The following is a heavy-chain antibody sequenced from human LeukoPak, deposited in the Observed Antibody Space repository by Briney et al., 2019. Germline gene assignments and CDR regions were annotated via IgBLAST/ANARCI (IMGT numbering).Heavy chain of an antibody. J-gene: IGHJ4*02. CDR2: IGSSGSDI. CDR3: ARDGDYDWNYRSGFDY. D-gene: IGHD1-7*01. Sequence: GGSLRLSCTASGFIFSDHGMNWVRQSPGRGLEWVSSIGSSGSDIYYADSVKGRFTISRDNAKKSLYLQMNNLRAEDTAVYYCARDGDYDWNYRSGFDYWGQGTLVTVSS. V-gene: IGHV3-21*01. CDR1: GFIFSDHG.